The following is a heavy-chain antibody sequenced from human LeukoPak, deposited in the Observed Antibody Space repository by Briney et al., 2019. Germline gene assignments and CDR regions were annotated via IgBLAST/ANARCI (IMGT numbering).Heavy chain of an antibody. CDR1: GGSFSGYY. Sequence: SETLSLTCAVYGGSFSGYYWSWIRQPPGKGLEWIGEINHSGSTNYNPSLKSRVTISVDTSKNQFSLKLSSVTAADTAVYYCATGRHLPLGYWGQGTLVTVSS. J-gene: IGHJ4*02. CDR3: ATGRHLPLGY. CDR2: INHSGST. V-gene: IGHV4-34*01.